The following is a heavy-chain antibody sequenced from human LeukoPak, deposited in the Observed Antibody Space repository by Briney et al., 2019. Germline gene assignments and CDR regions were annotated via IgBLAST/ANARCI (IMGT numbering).Heavy chain of an antibody. CDR3: AKLGSSSWKGNPHN. D-gene: IGHD6-13*01. V-gene: IGHV3-23*01. Sequence: QPGGSLRLSCAASGFTFSSYAMSLVRQAPGKGLEWVSAISGSGGSTYYADSVKGRFTVSRDNSKNTLYLQMNSLRAEDTAVYYCAKLGSSSWKGNPHNWGQGTLVTVSS. CDR2: ISGSGGST. J-gene: IGHJ4*02. CDR1: GFTFSSYA.